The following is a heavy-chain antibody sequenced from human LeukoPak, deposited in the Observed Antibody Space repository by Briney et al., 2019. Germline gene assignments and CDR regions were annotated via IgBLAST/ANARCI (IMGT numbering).Heavy chain of an antibody. CDR2: INSDGSST. D-gene: IGHD2-2*01. CDR1: GFTFSSYW. V-gene: IGHV3-74*01. Sequence: GGSLRLSCAASGFTFSSYWMHWVRQAPGKGLVWVSRINSDGSSTSYADSVKGRFTISRDNAKNTLYLQMNSLRAENTAVYYCAKSTQYCSSTSCPQYLDYGMDVWGQGTTVTVSS. J-gene: IGHJ6*02. CDR3: AKSTQYCSSTSCPQYLDYGMDV.